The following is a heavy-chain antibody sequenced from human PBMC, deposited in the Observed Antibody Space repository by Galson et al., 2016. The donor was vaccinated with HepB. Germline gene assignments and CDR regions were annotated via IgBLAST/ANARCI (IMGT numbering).Heavy chain of an antibody. CDR1: GGSISSYY. V-gene: IGHV4-59*01. CDR3: ARADMVAYLGY. Sequence: SETLSLTCTVSGGSISSYYWSWIRQSPGKGLEWIGYIFYTGSSNYNPSLKSRVTISVDTSKNQLSLKLTSLTAADTAVYHCARADMVAYLGYWGQGTLVAVSS. J-gene: IGHJ4*02. CDR2: IFYTGSS. D-gene: IGHD3-10*01.